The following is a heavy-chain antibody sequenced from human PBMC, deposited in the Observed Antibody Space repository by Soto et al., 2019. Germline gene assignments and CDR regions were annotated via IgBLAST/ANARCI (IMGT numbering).Heavy chain of an antibody. D-gene: IGHD3-10*01. J-gene: IGHJ4*02. CDR1: GFSLSTRGMG. V-gene: IGHV2-5*02. CDR2: IYWDDDK. CDR3: SHHITPTKFDS. Sequence: HINFGRSGPTLVKPTQTLTLTCTFSGFSLSTRGMGVGWIRQPPGKALEWLALIYWDDDKRYSPSLKSRLTITKDTSKNQVVLTMTNMDPVDTATYYCSHHITPTKFDSWGQGTLVTVSS.